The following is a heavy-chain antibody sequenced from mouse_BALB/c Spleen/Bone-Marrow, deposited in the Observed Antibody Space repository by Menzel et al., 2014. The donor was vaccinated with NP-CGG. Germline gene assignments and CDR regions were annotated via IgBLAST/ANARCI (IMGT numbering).Heavy chain of an antibody. D-gene: IGHD1-1*01. V-gene: IGHV5-4*02. J-gene: IGHJ2*01. CDR2: ISDGGSYT. Sequence: EVQGVESGGGLVKPGGSLKLSCAASGFTFSDYYMYWVRQTPEKRLEWVATISDGGSYTYYPDSVKGRFTISRDNAKNNLYLQMSSLKSEDTAMYYCARGSSYFDYWGQGTTLTVPS. CDR1: GFTFSDYY. CDR3: ARGSSYFDY.